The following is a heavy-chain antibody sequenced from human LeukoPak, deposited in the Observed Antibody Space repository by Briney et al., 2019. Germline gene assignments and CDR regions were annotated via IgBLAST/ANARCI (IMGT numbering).Heavy chain of an antibody. D-gene: IGHD6-19*01. V-gene: IGHV2-5*02. CDR3: AHSQGVSGFPFLDAFDI. Sequence: SGPTLVKPTQTLTLTCTFSGFSISTTGVGVGWIRQPPGKALEWLALIYWDDDKRYSPSLKNRLTITKDTSKNQVVLTMTNMDPVDTATYYCAHSQGVSGFPFLDAFDIWGQGTMVTVSS. CDR1: GFSISTTGVG. CDR2: IYWDDDK. J-gene: IGHJ3*02.